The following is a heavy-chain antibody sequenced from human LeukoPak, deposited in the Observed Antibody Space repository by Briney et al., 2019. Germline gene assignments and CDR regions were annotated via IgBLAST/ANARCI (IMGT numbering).Heavy chain of an antibody. CDR2: INPSGGST. V-gene: IGHV1-46*01. CDR1: GYTFTSYY. Sequence: ASVKVSCKASGYTFTSYYMHWVRQAPGQGLEWMGIINPSGGSTSYAQKFQGRVTMTRDTSTSTVYMELSSLRSEDTAVYYCASQGRIPAAYYYYYMDVWGKGTTVTVSS. CDR3: ASQGRIPAAYYYYYMDV. J-gene: IGHJ6*03. D-gene: IGHD2-2*01.